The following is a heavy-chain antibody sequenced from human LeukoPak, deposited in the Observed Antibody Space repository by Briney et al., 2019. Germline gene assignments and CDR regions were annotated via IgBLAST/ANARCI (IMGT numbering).Heavy chain of an antibody. J-gene: IGHJ4*02. CDR2: IHYSGYT. V-gene: IGHV4-59*01. CDR3: ARHYSSGSYPLDY. D-gene: IGHD3-10*01. Sequence: SETLSLTCTVSGGSISNYYWSWLRQPPGKGLEFIGYIHYSGYTNYNPSLKSRVTMSVDTSKNQFSLKLSSLTAADTAVYFCARHYSSGSYPLDYWGQGTLVTVSS. CDR1: GGSISNYY.